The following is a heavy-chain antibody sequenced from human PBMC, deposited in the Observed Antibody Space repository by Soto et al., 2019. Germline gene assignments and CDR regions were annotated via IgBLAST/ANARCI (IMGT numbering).Heavy chain of an antibody. CDR3: ARVGIAAAAQAHFDY. Sequence: SETLSLTCAVSGGSISSSNWWSWVRQPPGKGLEWIGEIYHSGSTNYNPSLKSRVTISVDKSKNQFSLKLSSVTAADTAVYYCARVGIAAAAQAHFDYWGQGTLVTVS. J-gene: IGHJ4*02. D-gene: IGHD6-13*01. CDR1: GGSISSSNW. CDR2: IYHSGST. V-gene: IGHV4-4*02.